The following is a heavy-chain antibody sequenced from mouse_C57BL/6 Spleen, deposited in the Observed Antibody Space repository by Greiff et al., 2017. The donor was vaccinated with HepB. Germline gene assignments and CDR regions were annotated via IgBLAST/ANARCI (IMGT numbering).Heavy chain of an antibody. J-gene: IGHJ2*01. Sequence: EVKLVESEGGLVQPGSSMKLSCTASGFTFSDYYMAWVRQVPEKGLEWVANINYDGSSTYYLDSLKSRFIISRDNAKNILYLQMSSLKSEDTATYYCARDRDYGTGYFDYWGQGTTLTVSS. V-gene: IGHV5-16*01. CDR1: GFTFSDYY. CDR3: ARDRDYGTGYFDY. CDR2: INYDGSST. D-gene: IGHD1-1*01.